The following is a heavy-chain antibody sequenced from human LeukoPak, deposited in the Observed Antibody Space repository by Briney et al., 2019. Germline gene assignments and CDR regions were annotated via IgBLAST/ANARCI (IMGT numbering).Heavy chain of an antibody. D-gene: IGHD5-12*01. CDR1: GGSISSYY. Sequence: SETLSLTCTVSGGSISSYYWSWIRQPPGKGLEWIGYIYYSGSTNYNPSLKSRVTISVDTSKNQFSLKLSSVTAADTAVYYCARLSAVATITRSYDYYGMDVWGQGTTVTVSS. CDR3: ARLSAVATITRSYDYYGMDV. CDR2: IYYSGST. V-gene: IGHV4-59*08. J-gene: IGHJ6*02.